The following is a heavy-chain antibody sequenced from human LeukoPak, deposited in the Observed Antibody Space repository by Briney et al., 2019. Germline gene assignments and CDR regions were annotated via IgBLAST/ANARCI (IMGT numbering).Heavy chain of an antibody. Sequence: GGPLRLSCAASGFTFSSYEMHWVRQAPGKGLEWVAVISYDGSNKYYADSVKGRFTISRDNSKNTLYLQMNSLRAEDTAVYYCARSPTVTRVVSYYYYYMDVWGKGTTVTVSS. V-gene: IGHV3-30*04. J-gene: IGHJ6*03. D-gene: IGHD4-11*01. CDR3: ARSPTVTRVVSYYYYYMDV. CDR2: ISYDGSNK. CDR1: GFTFSSYE.